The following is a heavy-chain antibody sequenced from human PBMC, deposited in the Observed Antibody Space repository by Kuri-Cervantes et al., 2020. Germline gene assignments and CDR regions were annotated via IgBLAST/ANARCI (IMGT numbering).Heavy chain of an antibody. Sequence: GESLKISCAGSGFTFSTYAMSWVRQAPGKGLEWVAVISYDGSNKYYADSVKGRFTISRDNSKNTLYLQMNSLRAEDTAVYYCARAYVDVTFDYWGQGTLVTVSS. D-gene: IGHD2-21*02. CDR3: ARAYVDVTFDY. J-gene: IGHJ4*02. CDR2: ISYDGSNK. CDR1: GFTFSTYA. V-gene: IGHV3-30-3*01.